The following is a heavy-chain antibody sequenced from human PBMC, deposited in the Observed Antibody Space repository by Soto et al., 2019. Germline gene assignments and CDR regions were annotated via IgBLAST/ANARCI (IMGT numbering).Heavy chain of an antibody. CDR1: GGSISSGGYY. Sequence: SETLSLTCTVSGGSISSGGYYWSWIRQHPGKGLEWIGYIYYSGSTYYNPSLKSRVTISVDTSKNQFSLKLSSVTAADTAVYYCARGLLSYGWFDPWGQGTLVTVSS. V-gene: IGHV4-31*03. CDR3: ARGLLSYGWFDP. CDR2: IYYSGST. J-gene: IGHJ5*02. D-gene: IGHD3-10*01.